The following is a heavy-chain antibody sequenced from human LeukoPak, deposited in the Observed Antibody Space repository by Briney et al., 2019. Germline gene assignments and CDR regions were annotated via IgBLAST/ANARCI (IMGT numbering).Heavy chain of an antibody. J-gene: IGHJ6*02. D-gene: IGHD1-7*01. CDR2: IYPGDSDT. CDR3: ARGAAGTTPDYYYFGLDV. V-gene: IGHV5-51*01. CDR1: GYSFTDYW. Sequence: GESLKISCKGSGYSFTDYWIGWVRQMPGKGLEWMGIIYPGDSDTRYSPPFQGQVTISAGKSINTAHLQWSSLKASDTAMYYCARGAAGTTPDYYYFGLDVWGQGTTVRVSS.